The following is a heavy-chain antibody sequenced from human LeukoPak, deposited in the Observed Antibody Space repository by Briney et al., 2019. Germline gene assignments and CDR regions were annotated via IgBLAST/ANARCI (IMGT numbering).Heavy chain of an antibody. CDR2: IYYSGST. J-gene: IGHJ4*02. D-gene: IGHD2-21*01. V-gene: IGHV4-61*10. CDR3: ARGVVIAPQTFDY. Sequence: SETLSLTCTVSGGSISSGSYYWSWIRQPAGKRLEWIGYIYYSGSTNYNPSLKSRVTISVDTSKNQFSLKLSSVTAADTAVYYCARGVVIAPQTFDYWGQGTLVTVSS. CDR1: GGSISSGSYY.